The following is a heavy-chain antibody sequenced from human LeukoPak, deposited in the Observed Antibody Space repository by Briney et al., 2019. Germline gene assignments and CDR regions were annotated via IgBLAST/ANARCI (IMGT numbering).Heavy chain of an antibody. V-gene: IGHV1-2*02. CDR1: GYTFTGYY. CDR2: INPNSGGT. D-gene: IGHD3-3*01. J-gene: IGHJ4*02. CDR3: AKDTNYDFWSGYYHY. Sequence: GASVKVSCKASGYTFTGYYMHWVRQAPGQGLEWMGWINPNSGGTNYAQKFQGRVTMTRDTSISTAYMELSRLRSDDTAVYYCAKDTNYDFWSGYYHYWGQGTLVTVSS.